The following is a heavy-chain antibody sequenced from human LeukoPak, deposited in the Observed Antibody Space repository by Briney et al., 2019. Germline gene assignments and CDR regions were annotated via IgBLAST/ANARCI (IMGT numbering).Heavy chain of an antibody. CDR3: ARVDSGGYLGANFDY. CDR2: IYYSGTT. D-gene: IGHD3-22*01. V-gene: IGHV4-38-2*02. CDR1: GYSISSGYY. J-gene: IGHJ4*02. Sequence: PSETLSLTCTVSGYSISSGYYWGWIRQPPGKGLEWIGNIYYSGTTNYNASLKSRVTISVDTSKNQFSLKLSSVTAADTAVYYCARVDSGGYLGANFDYWGQGALVTVSS.